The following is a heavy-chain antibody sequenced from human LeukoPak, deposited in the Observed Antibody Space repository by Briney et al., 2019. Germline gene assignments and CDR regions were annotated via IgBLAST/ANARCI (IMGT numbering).Heavy chain of an antibody. CDR1: GGSISSYY. Sequence: SETLSLTCTVSGGSISSYYWSWIRQPPGKGLEWIGYIYYSGSTNCNPSLKSRVTISVDTSKNQFSLKLSSVTAADTAVYYCARRPLLWFGELLNDAFDIWGQGTMVTVSS. CDR3: ARRPLLWFGELLNDAFDI. D-gene: IGHD3-10*01. J-gene: IGHJ3*02. CDR2: IYYSGST. V-gene: IGHV4-59*01.